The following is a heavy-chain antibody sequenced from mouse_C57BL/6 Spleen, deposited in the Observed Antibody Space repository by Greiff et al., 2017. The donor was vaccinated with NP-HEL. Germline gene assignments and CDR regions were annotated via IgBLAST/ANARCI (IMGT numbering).Heavy chain of an antibody. CDR1: GYAFSSSW. J-gene: IGHJ2*01. CDR3: ANYYGSNYFDY. D-gene: IGHD1-1*01. V-gene: IGHV1-82*01. Sequence: QVQLQQSGPELVKPGASVKISCKASGYAFSSSWMNWVKQRPGKGLEWIGRIYPGDGDTNYNGKFKGKATLTADKSSSTAYMQLSSLTSEDSAFYCCANYYGSNYFDYWGQGTTLTVSS. CDR2: IYPGDGDT.